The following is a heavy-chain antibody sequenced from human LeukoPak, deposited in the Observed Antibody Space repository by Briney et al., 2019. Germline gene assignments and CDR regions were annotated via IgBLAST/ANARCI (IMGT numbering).Heavy chain of an antibody. CDR2: IYPGDSDT. CDR1: GYSFTIYW. CDR3: AIPLRLSRYYFDY. Sequence: GESLKISCNGSGYSFTIYWIGWVRQMPGKGLEWMGIIYPGDSDTRYSPSFQGQATISADKSISTACLQWSSLKAWDTAMYYCAIPLRLSRYYFDYWGQGTLVTVSS. D-gene: IGHD3-16*02. V-gene: IGHV5-51*01. J-gene: IGHJ4*02.